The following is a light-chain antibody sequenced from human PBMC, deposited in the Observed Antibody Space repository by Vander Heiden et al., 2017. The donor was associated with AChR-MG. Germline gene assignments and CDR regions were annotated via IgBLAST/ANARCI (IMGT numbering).Light chain of an antibody. J-gene: IGLJ2*01. CDR1: SSTIGDNT. Sequence: QSVLTQPPSASGTPGPRVTISCSGSSSTIGDNTVHWYQKLPGAAPKLLIFSNNERPSGVPDRFSGSKSGTSASLAIRGLQSEDEDDYYCAAWDDGLKGPVFGGGTKLTVL. CDR3: AAWDDGLKGPV. CDR2: SNN. V-gene: IGLV1-44*01.